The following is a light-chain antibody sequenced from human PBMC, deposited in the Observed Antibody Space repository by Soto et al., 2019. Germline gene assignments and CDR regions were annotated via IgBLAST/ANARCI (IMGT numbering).Light chain of an antibody. J-gene: IGKJ5*01. CDR1: QSVSSS. CDR3: HQHHNGPLLS. CDR2: GAS. Sequence: EIVMTQSPATLSVSAGERATLSCRASQSVSSSLAWYQQKPGQAPRLLIYGASTKAFSVPARFSGSGSGTEFTLTISSLQSEDFAGYYCHQHHNGPLLSFGQGTRLDIK. V-gene: IGKV3-15*01.